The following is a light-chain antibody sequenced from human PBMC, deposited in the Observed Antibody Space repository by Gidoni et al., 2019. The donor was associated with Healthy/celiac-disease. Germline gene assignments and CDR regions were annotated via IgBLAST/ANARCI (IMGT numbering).Light chain of an antibody. Sequence: QSVLTQPTSVSGAPGQRVTISCTGSSSNIGAGYDVHWYQQLPGTAPKLLIYVNSNRPSGVPDRFSGSKSGTSASLAITGLQAEDEADYYCQSYDSSLSVWVFGGGTKLTVL. CDR3: QSYDSSLSVWV. V-gene: IGLV1-40*01. CDR2: VNS. J-gene: IGLJ3*02. CDR1: SSNIGAGYD.